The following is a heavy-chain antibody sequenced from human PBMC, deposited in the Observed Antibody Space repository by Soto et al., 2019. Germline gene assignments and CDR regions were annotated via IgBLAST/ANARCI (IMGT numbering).Heavy chain of an antibody. J-gene: IGHJ6*02. CDR1: GYTFTSYY. CDR3: ARAGVGDGYHQPAPYYYGMDV. V-gene: IGHV1-46*01. CDR2: INPSGGST. D-gene: IGHD5-12*01. Sequence: GASVKVSCKASGYTFTSYYMHWVRQAPGQGLEWMGIINPSGGSTSYAQKFQGRVTMTRDTSTSTVYMELSSLRSEDTAVYYCARAGVGDGYHQPAPYYYGMDVWGQGTTVTVSS.